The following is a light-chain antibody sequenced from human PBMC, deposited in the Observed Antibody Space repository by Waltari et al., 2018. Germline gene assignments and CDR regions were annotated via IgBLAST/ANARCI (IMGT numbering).Light chain of an antibody. CDR1: SSDIGGYNY. CDR2: EVS. J-gene: IGLJ2*01. V-gene: IGLV2-11*01. Sequence: ALTQPRSVSGSPGQSVTISCTGTSSDIGGYNYVSWYQQHPGTAPKLMIYEVSKRPSGVSDRFSGSKSANTASLTISGLQAEDEADYYCSSFAGSNTWVFGGGTRLTVL. CDR3: SSFAGSNTWV.